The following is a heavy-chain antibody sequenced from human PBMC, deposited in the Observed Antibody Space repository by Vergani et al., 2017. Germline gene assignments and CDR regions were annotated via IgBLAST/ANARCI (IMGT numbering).Heavy chain of an antibody. CDR1: EFTFSNYG. CDR3: ARGPYWREAGVPHFDY. V-gene: IGHV3-33*01. CDR2: IWFEGSNK. D-gene: IGHD6-13*01. Sequence: QVQLVESGGGVVQPGRSLRLSCAASEFTFSNYGMHWVRQAPGKGLEWVAVIWFEGSNKYYEDSLKGRFTISRDNSKNTLYLQMNSLRAEDTAIYYCARGPYWREAGVPHFDYWGQGTLVTVSS. J-gene: IGHJ4*02.